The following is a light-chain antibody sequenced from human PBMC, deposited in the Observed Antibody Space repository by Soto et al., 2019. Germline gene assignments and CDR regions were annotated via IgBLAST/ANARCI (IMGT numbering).Light chain of an antibody. J-gene: IGLJ2*01. CDR3: GSYTSSDTRVV. CDR2: NVS. V-gene: IGLV2-14*03. CDR1: SSDVGTYNF. Sequence: QSALTQPASVSASPGQSIIISCTGSSSDVGTYNFVSWYQQHPGKAPKLLLYNVSNRPSGISDRFSGSKSGNTASLTISGLQSEDEADYYCGSYTSSDTRVVLGGGTKLTVL.